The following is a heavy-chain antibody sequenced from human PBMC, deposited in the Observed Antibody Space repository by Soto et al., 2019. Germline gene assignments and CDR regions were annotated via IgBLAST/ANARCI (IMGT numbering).Heavy chain of an antibody. V-gene: IGHV3-74*03. CDR3: ATAEVDY. Sequence: GGSLRLSCAASGFTFGDYWMHWVRQPPGKGPEWVSRMTGDGRTTQYADSVKGRFTASRDNAKSTLYLQMNSLRAEDTAVYYCATAEVDYWGPGTLVTVYS. CDR2: MTGDGRTT. CDR1: GFTFGDYW. J-gene: IGHJ4*02.